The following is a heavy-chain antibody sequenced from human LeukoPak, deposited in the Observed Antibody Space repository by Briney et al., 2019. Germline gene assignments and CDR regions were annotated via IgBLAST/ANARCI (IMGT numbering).Heavy chain of an antibody. J-gene: IGHJ6*03. V-gene: IGHV4-38-2*02. CDR1: GYSISSGYY. CDR3: ARDITAVAGTYYYMDV. CDR2: IYHSGST. Sequence: PSETLSLTCTVSGYSISSGYYWGWIRQPPGKGLEWIGSIYHSGSTYYNPSLKSRVTISVDTSKNQFSLKLSSVTAADTAVYYCARDITAVAGTYYYMDVWGKGTTVTVSS. D-gene: IGHD6-19*01.